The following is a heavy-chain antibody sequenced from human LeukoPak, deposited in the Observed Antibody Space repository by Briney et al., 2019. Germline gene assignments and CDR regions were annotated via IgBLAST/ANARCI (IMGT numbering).Heavy chain of an antibody. D-gene: IGHD4-17*01. Sequence: PSETLSLTCAVYGGSFSGYYWSWIRQPPGKGLEWIGEINHSGSTNYNPSLKGRVTISVDTSKNQFSLKLSSVTAADTAVYYCARGRDDYGGFDYWGQGTLVTVSS. CDR2: INHSGST. CDR1: GGSFSGYY. V-gene: IGHV4-34*01. CDR3: ARGRDDYGGFDY. J-gene: IGHJ4*02.